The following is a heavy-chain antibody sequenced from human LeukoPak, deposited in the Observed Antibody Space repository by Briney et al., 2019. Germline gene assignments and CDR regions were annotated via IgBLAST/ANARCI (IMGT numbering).Heavy chain of an antibody. J-gene: IGHJ4*02. D-gene: IGHD3-22*01. Sequence: PSETLSLTCTVSGGSIRSYHWSWIQQPPGKGLEWIGYIYYSGTTNYNPSLKSRVTISVDTSKNQFSLKLSSVTAADTAVYYCARRYYYDTSGYNYDSWGQGTLVTVSS. CDR2: IYYSGTT. CDR1: GGSIRSYH. CDR3: ARRYYYDTSGYNYDS. V-gene: IGHV4-59*08.